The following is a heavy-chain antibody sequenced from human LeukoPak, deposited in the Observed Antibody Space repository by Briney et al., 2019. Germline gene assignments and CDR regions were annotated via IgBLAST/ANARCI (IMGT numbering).Heavy chain of an antibody. CDR1: GGTFSSYA. Sequence: SVKVSCKASGGTFSSYAISWVRQAPGQGLEWMGRIILILGIANYAQKFQGRVTITADKSTSTAYMELSSLRSEDTAVYYCARQGSKVYYYGSEIFDYWGQGTLVTVSS. CDR2: IILILGIA. J-gene: IGHJ4*02. D-gene: IGHD3-10*01. V-gene: IGHV1-69*04. CDR3: ARQGSKVYYYGSEIFDY.